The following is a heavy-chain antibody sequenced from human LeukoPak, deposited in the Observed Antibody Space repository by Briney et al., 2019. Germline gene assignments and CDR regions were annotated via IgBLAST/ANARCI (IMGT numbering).Heavy chain of an antibody. CDR1: GFTFSIYG. D-gene: IGHD4-17*01. CDR3: AKLYGDYIYYFDY. Sequence: GGSLRLSCAASGFTFSIYGMNWVRQAPGKGLEWVSGISGSGGNRYYADSVRGRFTISRDNSKNMLFLQMNSLRAEDTAVYYCAKLYGDYIYYFDYWGQGALVTVSS. J-gene: IGHJ4*02. CDR2: ISGSGGNR. V-gene: IGHV3-23*01.